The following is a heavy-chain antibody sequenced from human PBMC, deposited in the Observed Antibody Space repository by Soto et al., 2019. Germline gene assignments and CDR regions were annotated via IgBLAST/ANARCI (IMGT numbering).Heavy chain of an antibody. J-gene: IGHJ6*02. CDR3: ARPRRAARNLIFYYYYGMDV. D-gene: IGHD6-6*01. V-gene: IGHV1-69*13. CDR1: GGTFSSDA. Sequence: SVKVSCKGSGGTFSSDAISWGRQAPGQGLEWMGGIIPIFGTANYAQKFQGRVTITADESTSTAYMELSSLRSEDTAVYYCARPRRAARNLIFYYYYGMDVWGQGTTVTVSS. CDR2: IIPIFGTA.